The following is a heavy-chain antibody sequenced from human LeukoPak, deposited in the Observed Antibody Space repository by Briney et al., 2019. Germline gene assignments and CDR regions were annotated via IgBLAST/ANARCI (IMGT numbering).Heavy chain of an antibody. J-gene: IGHJ5*02. CDR3: VRYKFHNYFDP. CDR1: GDSITSYS. V-gene: IGHV4-59*01. Sequence: SETLSLTCTVSGDSITSYSWSWIRQPPGKALQWVGFSHYSGNSNYNPPLKSRVTMSVDMSRNQVSLRLSSATAADTAIYYCVRYKFHNYFDPWGQGTLVTVSS. D-gene: IGHD5-24*01. CDR2: SHYSGNS.